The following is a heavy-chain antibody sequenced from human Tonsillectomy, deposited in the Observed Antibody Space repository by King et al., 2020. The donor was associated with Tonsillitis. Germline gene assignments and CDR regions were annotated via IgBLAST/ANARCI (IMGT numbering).Heavy chain of an antibody. V-gene: IGHV4-34*01. D-gene: IGHD6-13*01. CDR3: ARGLGGGSSWYVRFDP. Sequence: VQLQQWGAGLLKPSETLSLTCAVYGGSFSDYYWSWIRQPPGKGLEWIGEINRSGSTTYSPSLKSRVTISVDTSKIHFSLKLSSVTAADTAVYFCARGLGGGSSWYVRFDPWGQGTLVTVSS. CDR2: INRSGST. J-gene: IGHJ5*02. CDR1: GGSFSDYY.